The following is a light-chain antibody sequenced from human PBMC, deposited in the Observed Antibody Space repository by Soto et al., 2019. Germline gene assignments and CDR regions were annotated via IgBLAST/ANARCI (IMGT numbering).Light chain of an antibody. CDR2: EVS. CDR1: SSDVGAYNY. J-gene: IGLJ2*01. CDR3: NSYAGNNKI. Sequence: QSALTQPPSASGSPGQSVTISCPGTSSDVGAYNYVSWYQQQPGKAPKLIIYEVSERPSGVPDRFSGSRSGNAASLTVSGLQAEDEADYYCNSYAGNNKIFGGGTKLTVL. V-gene: IGLV2-8*01.